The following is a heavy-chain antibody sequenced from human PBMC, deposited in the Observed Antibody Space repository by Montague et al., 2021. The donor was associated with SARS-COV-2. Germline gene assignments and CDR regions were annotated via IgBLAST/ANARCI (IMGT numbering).Heavy chain of an antibody. CDR1: GGSISSGGYY. CDR2: IYYSGST. D-gene: IGHD3-10*01. Sequence: SETLSLTCTVSGGSISSGGYYWSWIRQPPGKGLEWIGYIYYSGSTNYNPSLKSRVTISVDTSKNQFSLKLSSVTAADTAVYYCAREGSGRGYYYYGMDVWGQGTTVTVSS. V-gene: IGHV4-61*08. J-gene: IGHJ6*02. CDR3: AREGSGRGYYYYGMDV.